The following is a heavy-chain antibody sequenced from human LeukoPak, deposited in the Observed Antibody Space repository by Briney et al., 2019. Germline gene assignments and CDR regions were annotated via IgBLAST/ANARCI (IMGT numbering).Heavy chain of an antibody. CDR3: ARRVVGATGGGIDY. CDR1: GGSISSSSYY. Sequence: SETLSLTCTVSGGSISSSSYYWGWIRQPPGKGLEWIGSIYYSGCTYYNPSLKSRVTISVDTSKNQFSLKLSSVTAADTAVYYCARRVVGATGGGIDYWGQGTLVTVSS. D-gene: IGHD1-26*01. J-gene: IGHJ4*02. V-gene: IGHV4-39*01. CDR2: IYYSGCT.